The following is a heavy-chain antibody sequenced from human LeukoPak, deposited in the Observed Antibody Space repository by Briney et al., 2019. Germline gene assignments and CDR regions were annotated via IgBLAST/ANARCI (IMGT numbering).Heavy chain of an antibody. V-gene: IGHV3-7*03. CDR2: IKQDGSEK. CDR3: AKDGNYDFWSGYFNFDY. J-gene: IGHJ4*02. Sequence: GGSLRLSCAASGFTFSSYWMSWVRQAPGKGLEWVANIKQDGSEKYYVDSVKGRFTISRDNSKNTLYLQMNSLRAEDTAVYYCAKDGNYDFWSGYFNFDYWGQGTLVTVSS. D-gene: IGHD3-3*01. CDR1: GFTFSSYW.